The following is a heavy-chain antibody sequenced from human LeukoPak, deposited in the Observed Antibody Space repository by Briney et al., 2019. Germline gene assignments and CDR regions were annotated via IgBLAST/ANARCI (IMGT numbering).Heavy chain of an antibody. J-gene: IGHJ3*02. CDR2: IGSSGTTI. V-gene: IGHV3-48*04. Sequence: GGSLRLSCAASGFTFSTYSMNWVRQAPGKGLEWVSYIGSSGTTIYYADSVKGRFTISRDNARNSLYLQMNSLRAEDTAVYYCASLSRDAFDIWGQGTMVTVSS. CDR1: GFTFSTYS. D-gene: IGHD2-2*01. CDR3: ASLSRDAFDI.